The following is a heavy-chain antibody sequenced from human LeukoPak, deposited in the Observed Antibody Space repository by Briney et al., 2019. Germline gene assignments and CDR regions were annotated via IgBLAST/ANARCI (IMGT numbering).Heavy chain of an antibody. CDR2: IYTSGST. Sequence: SETLSLTCTVSGGSISSYYWRWIRQPAGKGLEWIVRIYTSGSTNYNPSLKSRVTMSVDTSKNQFSLKLSSVTAADTAVYYCATPAMITFGGVIDAFDIWGQGTMVTVSS. CDR3: ATPAMITFGGVIDAFDI. V-gene: IGHV4-4*07. D-gene: IGHD3-16*01. J-gene: IGHJ3*02. CDR1: GGSISSYY.